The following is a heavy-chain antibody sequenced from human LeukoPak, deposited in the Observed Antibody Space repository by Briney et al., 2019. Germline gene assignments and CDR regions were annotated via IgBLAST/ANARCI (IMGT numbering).Heavy chain of an antibody. V-gene: IGHV5-51*01. Sequence: KPGESLKISCKGSGYTFATYWIGWVRQMPGKGLEWMGIIYPGGSDTRYSPSFQGQVSISADKSITTAYLQWSSLKASDTAMYYCARHVVPYSSGLTGFDYWGRGTLVTVSS. CDR1: GYTFATYW. CDR2: IYPGGSDT. CDR3: ARHVVPYSSGLTGFDY. J-gene: IGHJ4*02. D-gene: IGHD6-19*01.